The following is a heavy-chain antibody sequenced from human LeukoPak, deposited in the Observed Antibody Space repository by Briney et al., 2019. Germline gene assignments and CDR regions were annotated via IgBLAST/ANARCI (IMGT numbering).Heavy chain of an antibody. Sequence: SETLSLTCTVSGGSISSGGYYWSWIRQPPGKGLEWIGYIYHSGSTYYNPSLKSRVTISVDRSKNQFSLKLSSVTAADTAVYYCARVGGYCSSTSCYDYWAREPWSPSPQ. CDR2: IYHSGST. CDR3: ARVGGYCSSTSCYDY. D-gene: IGHD2-2*01. V-gene: IGHV4-30-2*01. CDR1: GGSISSGGYY. J-gene: IGHJ4*02.